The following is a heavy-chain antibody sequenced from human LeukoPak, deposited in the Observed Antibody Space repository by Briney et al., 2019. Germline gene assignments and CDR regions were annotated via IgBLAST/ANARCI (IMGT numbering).Heavy chain of an antibody. J-gene: IGHJ6*03. D-gene: IGHD2-2*01. CDR1: GYTFTGYY. CDR2: INPNSGGT. Sequence: ASGKVSCKASGYTFTGYYMHWVRQAPGQGLEWMGWINPNSGGTNYAQKFQGRVTMTRDTSRGTAYMELSSLRSEDTAVYYCARVIGHCSPTSCERPYYYYMDVWGKGTAVTVSS. CDR3: ARVIGHCSPTSCERPYYYYMDV. V-gene: IGHV1-2*02.